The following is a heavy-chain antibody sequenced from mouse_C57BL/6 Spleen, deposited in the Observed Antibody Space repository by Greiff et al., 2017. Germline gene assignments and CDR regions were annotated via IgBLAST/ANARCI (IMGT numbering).Heavy chain of an antibody. Sequence: VQLQQPGAELVRPGSSVKLSCKASGYTFTSYWMHWVKQRPIQGLEWIGNIDPSDSETHYNQKFKDKATLTVDKSSSTAYMQLSSLTSEDSAVYYCARSLQYYGSSYGYFDYWGQGTTLTVSS. D-gene: IGHD1-1*01. J-gene: IGHJ2*01. CDR2: IDPSDSET. CDR1: GYTFTSYW. CDR3: ARSLQYYGSSYGYFDY. V-gene: IGHV1-52*01.